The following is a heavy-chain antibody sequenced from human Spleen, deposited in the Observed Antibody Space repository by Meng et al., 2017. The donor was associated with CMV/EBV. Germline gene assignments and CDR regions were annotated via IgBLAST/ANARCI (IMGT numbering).Heavy chain of an antibody. CDR1: GYTFTSYD. CDR3: ARGRKYSGYDSLGY. D-gene: IGHD5-12*01. CDR2: MNPNSGNT. V-gene: IGHV1-8*01. Sequence: ASVKVSCKASGYTFTSYDINWVRQATGQGLEWMGWMNPNSGNTGYAQKFQGRVTMTRNTSISTAYMELSSLRSEDTAVYYCARGRKYSGYDSLGYWGRGTLVTVSS. J-gene: IGHJ4*02.